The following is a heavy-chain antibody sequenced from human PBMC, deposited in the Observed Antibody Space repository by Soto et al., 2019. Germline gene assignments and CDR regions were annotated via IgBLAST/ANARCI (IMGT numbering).Heavy chain of an antibody. Sequence: PGGSLRLSCVASGFTFRSYGIHWVRQAPGKGLEWVAVISYDGSEKYYAESVKGRFTISRDNSKNALYLQMDSLRAEDTAVYYCAREGYSYGVPDDALDIWGQGTMVTVS. D-gene: IGHD5-18*01. CDR1: GFTFRSYG. V-gene: IGHV3-30*03. CDR2: ISYDGSEK. CDR3: AREGYSYGVPDDALDI. J-gene: IGHJ3*02.